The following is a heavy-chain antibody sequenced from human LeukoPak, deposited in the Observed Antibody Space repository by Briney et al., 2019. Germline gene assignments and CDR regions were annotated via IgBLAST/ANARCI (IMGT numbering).Heavy chain of an antibody. CDR2: ISGSGGST. CDR1: EFTFSNYA. J-gene: IGHJ3*02. D-gene: IGHD3-10*01. CDR3: AKRLGSGSFWAFDI. Sequence: GGSLRLSCVASEFTFSNYAMSWVRQAPGKGLEWVSGISGSGGSTDYADSVKGRFTISRDNTNNTLYLQMNSLRAEDMAEYYCAKRLGSGSFWAFDIWGQGTMVTVSS. V-gene: IGHV3-23*01.